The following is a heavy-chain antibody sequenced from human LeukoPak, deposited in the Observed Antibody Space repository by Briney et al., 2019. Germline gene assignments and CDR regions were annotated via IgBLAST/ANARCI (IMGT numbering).Heavy chain of an antibody. CDR1: GYTFTSYG. Sequence: GASVKVSCKASGYTFTSYGISWVRQAPGQGLEWMGWISAYNGNTNYAQKLQGRVTMTTDTSTSTAYMELRSLRSDDTAVYYCASTLRWKTLSRAFDIWGQGTMVTVSS. V-gene: IGHV1-18*01. D-gene: IGHD4-23*01. CDR2: ISAYNGNT. CDR3: ASTLRWKTLSRAFDI. J-gene: IGHJ3*02.